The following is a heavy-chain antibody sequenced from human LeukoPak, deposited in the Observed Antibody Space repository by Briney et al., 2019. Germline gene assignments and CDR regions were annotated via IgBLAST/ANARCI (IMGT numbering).Heavy chain of an antibody. D-gene: IGHD3-3*01. J-gene: IGHJ4*02. CDR1: GGSISSYY. V-gene: IGHV4-4*07. Sequence: PSETLSLTCTVSGGSISSYYWSWIRQPAGKGLEWIGRIYTSGSTNYNPSLKSRATMSVDTSKNQFSLKLSSVTAADTAVYYCARVQRITIFGVVYYFDYWGQGTLVTVSS. CDR3: ARVQRITIFGVVYYFDY. CDR2: IYTSGST.